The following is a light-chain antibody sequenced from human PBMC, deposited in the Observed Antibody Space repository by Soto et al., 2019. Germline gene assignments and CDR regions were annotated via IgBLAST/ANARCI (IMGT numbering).Light chain of an antibody. CDR1: SSDVGSHNL. Sequence: QSVLAQPPSASGSPGQSVTISCTGTSSDVGSHNLVSWYQQHPGKAPKLVIYEVSTRPSGVPDRFSGSKSGNTASLTVSGLQAEDEADYYCNSYAASNTVFGTGTKVTVL. CDR3: NSYAASNTV. J-gene: IGLJ1*01. V-gene: IGLV2-8*01. CDR2: EVS.